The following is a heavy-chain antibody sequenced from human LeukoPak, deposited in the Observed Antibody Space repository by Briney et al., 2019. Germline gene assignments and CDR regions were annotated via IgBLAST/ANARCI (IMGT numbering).Heavy chain of an antibody. CDR1: GGSISSGGYY. Sequence: SETLSLTCTVSGGSISSGGYYWSWIRQHPGKCLEWIGDIYYSGITYYNSSVKSRVTISVDTSKNQFSLKLSSVTAADTAVYYCARVPEYQLPGGHNWFDPWGQGTLVAVSS. V-gene: IGHV4-31*03. J-gene: IGHJ5*02. CDR2: IYYSGIT. D-gene: IGHD2-2*01. CDR3: ARVPEYQLPGGHNWFDP.